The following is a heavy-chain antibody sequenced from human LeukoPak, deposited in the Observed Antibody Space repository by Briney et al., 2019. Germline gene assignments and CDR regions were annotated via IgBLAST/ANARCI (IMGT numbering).Heavy chain of an antibody. Sequence: SETLSLTCAVYGGSFSGYYWSWIRQPPGKGLEWIGEINHSGSTNYNPSLKSRVTISVDTSKNQFSLKLSSVTAADTAVYYCAGGYSSGWYMSNYYYYYYGMDVWGQGTTVTVSS. CDR2: INHSGST. D-gene: IGHD6-19*01. J-gene: IGHJ6*02. V-gene: IGHV4-34*01. CDR1: GGSFSGYY. CDR3: AGGYSSGWYMSNYYYYYYGMDV.